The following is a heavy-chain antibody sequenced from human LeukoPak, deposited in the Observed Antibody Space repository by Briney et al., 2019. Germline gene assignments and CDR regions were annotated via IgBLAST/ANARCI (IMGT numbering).Heavy chain of an antibody. CDR3: ARVSGSGSKALFDY. J-gene: IGHJ4*02. CDR2: INPNSGGT. V-gene: IGHV1-2*02. CDR1: GYTFTDYY. D-gene: IGHD6-19*01. Sequence: GASVKVSCKASGYTFTDYYMHWVRRAPGQGLEWMGWINPNSGGTNYAQKFQGRVTMTRDASISTAYMELSRLRSDDTAVYYCARVSGSGSKALFDYWGQGTLVTVSS.